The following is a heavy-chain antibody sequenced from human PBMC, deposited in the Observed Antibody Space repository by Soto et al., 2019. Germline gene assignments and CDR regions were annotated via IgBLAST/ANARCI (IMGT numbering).Heavy chain of an antibody. CDR3: AGPYSSGWYRPYYYGMDV. Sequence: PSETLSLTCAVSGGSLSSSSYYWGWIRQPPGKGLEWIGSIYYSGSTYYNPSLKSRVTISVDTSKNQFSLKLSSVTAADTAVYYCAGPYSSGWYRPYYYGMDVWGQGTTVTVSS. D-gene: IGHD6-19*01. CDR2: IYYSGST. J-gene: IGHJ6*02. CDR1: GGSLSSSSYY. V-gene: IGHV4-39*01.